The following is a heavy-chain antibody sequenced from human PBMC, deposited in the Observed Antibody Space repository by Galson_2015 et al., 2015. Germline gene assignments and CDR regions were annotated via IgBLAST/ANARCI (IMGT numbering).Heavy chain of an antibody. J-gene: IGHJ4*02. Sequence: CAISGDSVSSNSAAWNWIRQSPSRGLEWLGRTYYRSKWYNDYAVSVKSRITINSDTSKNQFSLQLTSVTPEDAAVYYCARGGGENDELDYWGQGTLVTVSS. CDR1: GDSVSSNSAA. CDR2: TYYRSKWYN. CDR3: ARGGGENDELDY. D-gene: IGHD2-21*01. V-gene: IGHV6-1*01.